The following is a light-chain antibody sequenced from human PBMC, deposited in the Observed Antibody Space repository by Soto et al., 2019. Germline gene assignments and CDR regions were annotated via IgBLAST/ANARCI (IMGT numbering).Light chain of an antibody. CDR2: GPS. J-gene: IGKJ2*01. CDR1: QSVDNNH. Sequence: EIVLTQSPGTQYLSPGERATLSCRASQSVDNNHLAWYEQKPGQAPRLLIYGPSRRASGIPDRFSGSGSGTDFSLTISRLEPEDFAVYYCQQYGNFPYTFGQGTRLEMK. V-gene: IGKV3-20*01. CDR3: QQYGNFPYT.